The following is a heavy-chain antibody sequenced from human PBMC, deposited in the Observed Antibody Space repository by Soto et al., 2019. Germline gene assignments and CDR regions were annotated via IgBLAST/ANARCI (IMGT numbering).Heavy chain of an antibody. Sequence: GKGLEWVSTLSGSGGTTYYAAAVKGQFTISRDNSKRTLYLQMNSLRAEDTAVYFFFQAEDGIRDTVPVSAFLLNRSSDL. D-gene: IGHD2-15*01. J-gene: IGHJ2*01. V-gene: IGHV3-23*01. CDR3: FQAEDGIRDTVPVSAFLLNRSSDL. CDR2: LSGSGGTT.